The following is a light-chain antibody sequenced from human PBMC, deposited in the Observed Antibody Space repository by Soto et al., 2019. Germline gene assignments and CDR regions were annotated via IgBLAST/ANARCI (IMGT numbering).Light chain of an antibody. V-gene: IGKV3-11*01. Sequence: EIELTQSPATLSLSPGERATLSCTASQDVEGSLAWYQQKPGQAPRLLIYDATNRAPGIPARFSGSGSGTDFTLTISSLEPEDFAVYYCQQRNLWPPITFGQGTRLEIK. CDR1: QDVEGS. J-gene: IGKJ5*01. CDR3: QQRNLWPPIT. CDR2: DAT.